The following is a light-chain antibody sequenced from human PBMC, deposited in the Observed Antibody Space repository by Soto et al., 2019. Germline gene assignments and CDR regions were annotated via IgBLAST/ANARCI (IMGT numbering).Light chain of an antibody. CDR1: QSVSGY. CDR2: GVS. Sequence: DIQMTQSPSTLSASVGDRVTITCRASQSVSGYLSWYQQKPGKAPKLLIYGVSTLQSGVPSRFSGGGPGTEFTLTISSLQLEDFATYYCQQSYNTPHTFGQGTKLEIK. V-gene: IGKV1-39*01. CDR3: QQSYNTPHT. J-gene: IGKJ2*01.